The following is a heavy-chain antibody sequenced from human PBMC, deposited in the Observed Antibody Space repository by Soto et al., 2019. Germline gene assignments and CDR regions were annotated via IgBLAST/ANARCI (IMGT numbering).Heavy chain of an antibody. V-gene: IGHV3-30*18. Sequence: QVQLVESGGGEVQPGRSLRLSCAASGFTFSSYGMHWVRQAPGKGLEWVAVISYDGSNKYYADSVKGRFTISRDNSKNTLYLQMNSLRAEDTAVYYCAKEGSDYDILTGSGYYGMDVWGQGTTVTVSS. CDR2: ISYDGSNK. D-gene: IGHD3-9*01. J-gene: IGHJ6*02. CDR3: AKEGSDYDILTGSGYYGMDV. CDR1: GFTFSSYG.